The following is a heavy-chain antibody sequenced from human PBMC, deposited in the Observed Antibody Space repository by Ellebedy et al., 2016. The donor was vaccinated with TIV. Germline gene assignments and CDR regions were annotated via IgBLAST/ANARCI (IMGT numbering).Heavy chain of an antibody. CDR3: ARCPGDTAMVTCYFDY. D-gene: IGHD5-18*01. CDR2: INHSGST. Sequence: MPSETLSLTCAVYGGSFSGYYWSWIRQPPGKGLEWIGEINHSGSTNYNPSPKSRVTVSVDTSKNQFSLKLSSVTAADTAMYYCARCPGDTAMVTCYFDYWGQGTLVTVSS. J-gene: IGHJ4*02. CDR1: GGSFSGYY. V-gene: IGHV4-34*01.